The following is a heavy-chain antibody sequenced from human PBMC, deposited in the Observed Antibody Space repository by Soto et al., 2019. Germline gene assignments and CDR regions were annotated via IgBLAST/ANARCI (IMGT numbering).Heavy chain of an antibody. D-gene: IGHD3-10*01. Sequence: SETLSLTCTVSGGSISSSSYYWGWIRQPPGKGLEWIGSIYYSGSTYYNPSLKSRVTITKDTSKNQVVLTMTNMDPVDTATYYCVHRVDLWTWGQGTLVTVSS. CDR1: GGSISSSSYY. V-gene: IGHV4-39*06. CDR3: VHRVDLWT. CDR2: IYYSGST. J-gene: IGHJ5*02.